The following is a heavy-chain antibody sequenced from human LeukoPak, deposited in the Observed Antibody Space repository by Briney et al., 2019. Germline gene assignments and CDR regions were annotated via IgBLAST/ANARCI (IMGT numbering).Heavy chain of an antibody. V-gene: IGHV4-59*01. CDR2: IYYSGST. J-gene: IGHJ4*02. D-gene: IGHD4-17*01. CDR1: GGSISSYY. CDR3: ARAGASTAVTTRFDY. Sequence: SETLSLTCNVSGGSISSYYWNWIRQPPGKGLAWIGYIYYSGSTNYNPSLKSRVTISVDTSKNQFSLKLSSVTAADTAVYYCARAGASTAVTTRFDYWGQGALVTVSS.